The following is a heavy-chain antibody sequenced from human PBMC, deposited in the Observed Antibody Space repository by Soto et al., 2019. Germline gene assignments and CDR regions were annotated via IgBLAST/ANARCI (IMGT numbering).Heavy chain of an antibody. Sequence: SETLSLTCTVSGGSISSSSYSWGWIRQPPGKGPERIGTFYYSGSTNYNPSLKSRVTISVDTSKNQFSLKLSSVTAADTAVYYCARAPRGNYGYPSYFDYWGQGTLV. D-gene: IGHD3-10*01. CDR3: ARAPRGNYGYPSYFDY. J-gene: IGHJ4*02. CDR1: GGSISSSSYS. CDR2: FYYSGST. V-gene: IGHV4-39*07.